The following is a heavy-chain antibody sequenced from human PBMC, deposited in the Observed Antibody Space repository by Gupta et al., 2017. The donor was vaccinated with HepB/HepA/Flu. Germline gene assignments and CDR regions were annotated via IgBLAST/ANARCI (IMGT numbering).Heavy chain of an antibody. J-gene: IGHJ4*02. CDR1: GFTMRSFS. D-gene: IGHD5-24*01. Sequence: EVQLVASVGGSVQPGGSLRLSCAASGFTMRSFSMEWGRQAQGKGLEWIAYMSSDSSTIYYRDSVRGRFTISRDNAKNSLFLQMNSLRDEDTAVYYCARGWLSNSFDYWGQGTTVTVAS. V-gene: IGHV3-48*02. CDR2: MSSDSSTI. CDR3: ARGWLSNSFDY.